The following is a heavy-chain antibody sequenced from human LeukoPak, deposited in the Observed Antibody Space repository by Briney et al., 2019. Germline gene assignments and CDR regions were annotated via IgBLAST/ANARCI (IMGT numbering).Heavy chain of an antibody. CDR2: ISVIGGST. V-gene: IGHV3-23*01. D-gene: IGHD4-23*01. J-gene: IGHJ4*02. CDR1: GFTFSSYA. Sequence: GGSLRLSCAASGFTFSSYAMTWGPQAPGKGLEGVSGISVIGGSTYYADSVKGRFTISRDNSNNTLYLQMNSLRAEDPAVYFCAKADSYGGNSQLFDYWGQGTLVTVSS. CDR3: AKADSYGGNSQLFDY.